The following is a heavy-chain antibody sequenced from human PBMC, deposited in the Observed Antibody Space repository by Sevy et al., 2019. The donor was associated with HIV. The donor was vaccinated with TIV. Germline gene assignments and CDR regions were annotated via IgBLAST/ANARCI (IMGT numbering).Heavy chain of an antibody. J-gene: IGHJ5*02. Sequence: GGSLRLSCAGSGFTLSSYWMTWVRQSPGKGLEWVAYINQDERHINLLDSVRGRFTISRDNAKNSLYLQMDSLRAEDTAIYYCARDPDWGALDRWGQGTLVTVSS. D-gene: IGHD7-27*01. CDR2: INQDERHI. V-gene: IGHV3-7*01. CDR3: ARDPDWGALDR. CDR1: GFTLSSYW.